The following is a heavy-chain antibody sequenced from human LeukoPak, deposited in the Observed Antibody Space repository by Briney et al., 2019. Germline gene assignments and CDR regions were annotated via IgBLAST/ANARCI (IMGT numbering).Heavy chain of an antibody. J-gene: IGHJ4*02. V-gene: IGHV3-48*03. CDR3: ARVYSSGWSY. D-gene: IGHD6-19*01. CDR1: GFIFSAYE. CDR2: ISSSGSTM. Sequence: GGPLRLSCAASGFIFSAYEMNWVRQAPGKGLEWVSYISSSGSTMYYADSVKGRFTISRDNAKKSLYLQMNSLRAEDTAVYYCARVYSSGWSYWGQGTLVTVSS.